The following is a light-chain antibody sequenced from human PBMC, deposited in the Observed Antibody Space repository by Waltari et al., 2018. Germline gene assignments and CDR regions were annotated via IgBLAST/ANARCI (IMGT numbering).Light chain of an antibody. J-gene: IGLJ1*01. CDR2: GNR. V-gene: IGLV1-40*01. Sequence: QSVLTQPPSASGTPGQRVTISCSGSSSNIGAGYDVHWYQQLPGTAPKLLIYGNRYRPSGVPDRFSGSKSATSASLAITGLQAEDEADYYCQSYDRSLSPYYVFGSGTKVTVL. CDR3: QSYDRSLSPYYV. CDR1: SSNIGAGYD.